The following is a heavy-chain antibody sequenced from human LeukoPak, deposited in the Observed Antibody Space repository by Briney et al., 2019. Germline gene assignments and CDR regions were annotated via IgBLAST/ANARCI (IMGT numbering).Heavy chain of an antibody. Sequence: SETLSLTCTVSGCSISSYYWSWIRQPAGKGLEWIGRIYTSGSTNYNPSLKSRVTMSVGTSKNQFSLKLSSVTAADTAVYYCAREVVPAAMGEGNFDYWGQGTLVTVSS. CDR1: GCSISSYY. J-gene: IGHJ4*02. D-gene: IGHD2-2*01. CDR3: AREVVPAAMGEGNFDY. V-gene: IGHV4-4*07. CDR2: IYTSGST.